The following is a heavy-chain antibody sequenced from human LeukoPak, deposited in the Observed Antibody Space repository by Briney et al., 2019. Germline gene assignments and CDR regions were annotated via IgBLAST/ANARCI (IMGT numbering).Heavy chain of an antibody. CDR3: ARDQDCSGGSCYVY. V-gene: IGHV1-69*04. J-gene: IGHJ4*02. CDR1: GGTFSSYA. D-gene: IGHD2-15*01. CDR2: IIPILGIA. Sequence: GASVKVSCKASGGTFSSYAISWVRQAPGQGLEWMGRIIPILGIANYAQKFQGRVTITADKSTSTAYMELSSLRSEDTAVYYCARDQDCSGGSCYVYWGQGTLVTVSS.